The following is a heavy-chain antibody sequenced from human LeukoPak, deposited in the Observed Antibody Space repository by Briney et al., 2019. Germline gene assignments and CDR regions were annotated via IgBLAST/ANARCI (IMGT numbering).Heavy chain of an antibody. CDR2: ISGSGEST. CDR1: GLTFSNYG. CDR3: AKDSRTTYDSSWLYYFDS. D-gene: IGHD6-13*01. J-gene: IGHJ4*02. V-gene: IGHV3-23*01. Sequence: GGTLRLSCAASGLTFSNYGMAWVRQAPGKGLEWVSAISGSGESTYNADSVKGRFTISRDNSKNTLYLQMNRLRAEDTAVYYCAKDSRTTYDSSWLYYFDSWGQGTLITVSS.